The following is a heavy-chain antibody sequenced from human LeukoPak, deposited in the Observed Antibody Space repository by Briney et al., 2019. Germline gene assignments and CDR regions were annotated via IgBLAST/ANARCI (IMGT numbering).Heavy chain of an antibody. Sequence: KAGESLTISCKGSGYIFSSFWMGWVRQRPGKGREGMGGIYPADSDTIYSPSFQGQVTISADKYNSTAYLQGSTLKASDTAIYYCARQSAAAQYTNWFDPWGQGTLVTVSS. D-gene: IGHD2-2*01. CDR3: ARQSAAAQYTNWFDP. J-gene: IGHJ5*02. CDR2: IYPADSDT. CDR1: GYIFSSFW. V-gene: IGHV5-51*01.